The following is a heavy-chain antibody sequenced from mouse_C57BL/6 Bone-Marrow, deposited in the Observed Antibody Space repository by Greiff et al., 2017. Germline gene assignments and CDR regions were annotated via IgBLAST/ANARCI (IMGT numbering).Heavy chain of an antibody. D-gene: IGHD2-5*01. CDR2: INPSSGYT. CDR1: GYTFTSYW. V-gene: IGHV1-7*01. CDR3: ARTYSNYGGPFAY. J-gene: IGHJ3*01. Sequence: VQLQQSGAELAKPGASVKLSCKASGYTFTSYWMHWVKQRPGQGLEWIGYINPSSGYTKYNQKFKDKATLTADKSSSTAYMQLSSLTYEDSAVYYCARTYSNYGGPFAYWGQGTLVTVSA.